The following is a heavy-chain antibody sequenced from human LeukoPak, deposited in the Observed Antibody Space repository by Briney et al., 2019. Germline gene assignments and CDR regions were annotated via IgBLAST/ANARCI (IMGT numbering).Heavy chain of an antibody. Sequence: GGSLRLSCAASGFSFSSYWMSWVRQTPEDGLEFVGNIDRDGGVRNYMDSLKGRCSISRDNGKKSLYLEINSLRADDTAVYYCARDPGSSAFDLWGRGALVTASS. J-gene: IGHJ4*02. CDR2: IDRDGGVR. CDR3: ARDPGSSAFDL. V-gene: IGHV3-7*01. D-gene: IGHD1-14*01. CDR1: GFSFSSYW.